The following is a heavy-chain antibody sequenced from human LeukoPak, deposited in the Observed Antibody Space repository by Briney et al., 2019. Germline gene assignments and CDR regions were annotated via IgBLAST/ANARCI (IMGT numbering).Heavy chain of an antibody. CDR3: ARGPYDNSGYRFDY. D-gene: IGHD3-22*01. V-gene: IGHV3-66*01. CDR1: EFTVTTNH. Sequence: AGGSLRLSCAASEFTVTTNHMTWVRQAPGKGLEWGSVIYSGGSTYYADSVKGRFTISRDNSKNTLYLQMNSLRAEDTAVYYCARGPYDNSGYRFDYWGQGTLVTVSS. CDR2: IYSGGST. J-gene: IGHJ4*02.